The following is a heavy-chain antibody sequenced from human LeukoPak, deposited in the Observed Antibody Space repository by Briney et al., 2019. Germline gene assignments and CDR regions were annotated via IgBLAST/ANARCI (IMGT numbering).Heavy chain of an antibody. CDR3: ARDDYGDWGWFDP. CDR2: IKQDGSDK. J-gene: IGHJ5*02. V-gene: IGHV3-7*01. Sequence: GGSLRLSCAASGFTFSNNWMSWVRQAPGKGLEWVANIKQDGSDKYYVDSVKGRFTISRDNAKNTLYLQMNSLRAEDTAVYYCARDDYGDWGWFDPWGQGTLVTVSS. CDR1: GFTFSNNW. D-gene: IGHD4-17*01.